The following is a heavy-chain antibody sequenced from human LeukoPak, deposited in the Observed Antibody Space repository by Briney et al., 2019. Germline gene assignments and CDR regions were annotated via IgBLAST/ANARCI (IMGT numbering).Heavy chain of an antibody. CDR2: TKSKTDGGTT. V-gene: IGHV3-15*01. Sequence: GGSLRLSCAASGFTFSNAWMSWVRQAPGKGLEWVGRTKSKTDGGTTDYAAPVKGRFTISRDDSKNTLYLQMNSLKTEDTAVYYCTTPRYSSSWYYFDYWGQGTLVTVSS. CDR3: TTPRYSSSWYYFDY. J-gene: IGHJ4*02. CDR1: GFTFSNAW. D-gene: IGHD6-13*01.